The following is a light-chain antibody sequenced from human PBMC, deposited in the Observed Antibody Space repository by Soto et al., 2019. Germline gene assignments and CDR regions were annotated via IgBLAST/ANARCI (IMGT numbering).Light chain of an antibody. J-gene: IGLJ1*01. CDR3: CSYAGNTSPYV. CDR1: NSDIGSYDL. CDR2: EVT. V-gene: IGLV2-23*02. Sequence: QSVLTQPASVSGSSGQSITISCIGTNSDIGSYDLVSWYQQHSGKAPKLLIFEVTKRPSGVSNRFSGSKSGNTASLTISGLQAEDEGDYYCCSYAGNTSPYVFGPGTKVTVL.